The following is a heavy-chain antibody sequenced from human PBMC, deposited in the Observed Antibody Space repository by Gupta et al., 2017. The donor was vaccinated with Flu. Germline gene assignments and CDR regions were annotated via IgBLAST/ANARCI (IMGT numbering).Heavy chain of an antibody. J-gene: IGHJ4*02. CDR2: ISGSGGST. CDR3: AKKSRAAADTYVDY. V-gene: IGHV3-23*01. D-gene: IGHD6-13*01. Sequence: QAPGKGLEWVSGISGSGGSTYYADSVKGRFTISRDNSKNTLFLQMNSLRAEDTALYYCAKKSRAAADTYVDYWGQGTLVTVSS.